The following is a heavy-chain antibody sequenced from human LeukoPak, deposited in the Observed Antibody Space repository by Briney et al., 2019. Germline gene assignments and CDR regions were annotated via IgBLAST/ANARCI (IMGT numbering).Heavy chain of an antibody. Sequence: GGSLRLSCAASGFTLSSHEMNWVRQAPGKGLEWVSYISSSGTTIYYADSVKGRFTIPRDNAKNSLYLQMNSLRAEDTAVYYCARAFPGFYYDSTWGQGTLVTVSS. CDR1: GFTLSSHE. D-gene: IGHD3-22*01. CDR3: ARAFPGFYYDST. CDR2: ISSSGTTI. V-gene: IGHV3-48*03. J-gene: IGHJ5*02.